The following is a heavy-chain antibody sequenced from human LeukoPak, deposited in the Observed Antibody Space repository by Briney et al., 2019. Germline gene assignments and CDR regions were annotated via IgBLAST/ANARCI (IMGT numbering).Heavy chain of an antibody. CDR2: TVSEIDGGTT. Sequence: TGGSLRLSCAASGFTFSSYAMSWVRQVPGKGLEWVGQTVSEIDGGTTDYAAPVKGRFTISRDDSKSTLYLQMNSLKIEDTAVYYCTTDEDWNYARKDVWGQGATVIVSS. CDR3: TTDEDWNYARKDV. D-gene: IGHD1-7*01. J-gene: IGHJ6*02. CDR1: GFTFSSYA. V-gene: IGHV3-15*04.